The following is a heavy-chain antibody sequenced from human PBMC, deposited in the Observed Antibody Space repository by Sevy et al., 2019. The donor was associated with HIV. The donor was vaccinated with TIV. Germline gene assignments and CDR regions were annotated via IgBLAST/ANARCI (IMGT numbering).Heavy chain of an antibody. CDR1: GYTLSQLS. CDR3: ATTKDYYDSSGYPFDY. CDR2: FDPEDGRT. V-gene: IGHV1-24*01. D-gene: IGHD3-22*01. Sequence: ASVKVSCKVSGYTLSQLSRHWVRQAPGKGLEWVGTFDPEDGRTIYAQTFQGRVTMTEDTSTDTAYMELNSLNSEDTAVYYCATTKDYYDSSGYPFDYWGQGTLVTVSS. J-gene: IGHJ4*02.